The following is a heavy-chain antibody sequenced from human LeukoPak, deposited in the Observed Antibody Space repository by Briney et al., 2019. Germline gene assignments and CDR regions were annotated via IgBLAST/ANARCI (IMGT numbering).Heavy chain of an antibody. CDR2: IYYSRST. CDR3: ARLYSWGSRGYYFDY. J-gene: IGHJ4*02. CDR1: GGSISSSSCY. Sequence: PSETLSLTCTVSGGSISSSSCYWGWIRQPPGKGLEWIGSIYYSRSTYYSPSLKSRLTISVDTSKNQFSLKLSSVTAADTALYYCARLYSWGSRGYYFDYWGQGTLVTVSS. D-gene: IGHD5-18*01. V-gene: IGHV4-39*01.